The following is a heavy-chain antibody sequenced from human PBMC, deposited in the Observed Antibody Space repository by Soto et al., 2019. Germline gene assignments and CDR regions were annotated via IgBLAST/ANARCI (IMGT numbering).Heavy chain of an antibody. V-gene: IGHV4-59*01. CDR1: GGSISSYY. CDR3: AREGQQLVRGAFDY. D-gene: IGHD6-13*01. CDR2: IYYSGST. J-gene: IGHJ4*02. Sequence: QVQLQASGPGLVKPSETLSLTCTVSGGSISSYYWSWIRQPPGKGLEWIGYIYYSGSTNYNPSLKSRVTISVDTSKNQFSLKLSSVTAADTAVYYCAREGQQLVRGAFDYWGQGTLVTVSS.